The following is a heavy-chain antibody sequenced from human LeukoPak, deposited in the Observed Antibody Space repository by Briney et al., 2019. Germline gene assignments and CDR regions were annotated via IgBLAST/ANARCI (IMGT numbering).Heavy chain of an antibody. D-gene: IGHD2-8*01. CDR1: GGSISSSSYY. Sequence: PSETLSLTCTVSGGSISSSSYYWGWIRQPPGKGLEWIGSIYHSGSTYYNPSLKSRVTISVDTSKNQFSLKLSSVTAADTAVYYCARDQVVLMVYAIRAFDIWGQGTMVTVSS. CDR3: ARDQVVLMVYAIRAFDI. V-gene: IGHV4-39*07. CDR2: IYHSGST. J-gene: IGHJ3*02.